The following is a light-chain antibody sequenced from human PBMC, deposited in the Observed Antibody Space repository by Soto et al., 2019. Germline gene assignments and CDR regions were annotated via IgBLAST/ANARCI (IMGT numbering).Light chain of an antibody. CDR3: QQYNDWPLT. J-gene: IGKJ1*01. CDR1: QSVRSN. Sequence: EIVMTQSPVTLSVSPGERATLSCRASQSVRSNLAWYQHKPGQAPSLLIYGAFTGATGIPARFSGTGSGTEFTLTISSLQSEDFALYYCQQYNDWPLTFGQGTKVDIK. V-gene: IGKV3-15*01. CDR2: GAF.